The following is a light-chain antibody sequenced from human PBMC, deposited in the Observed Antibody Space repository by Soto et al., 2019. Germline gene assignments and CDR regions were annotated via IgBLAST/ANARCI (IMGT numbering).Light chain of an antibody. Sequence: DVVMTQSPLSLPVTLGQPASISCRSSQSLIHSDGDTYLNWFQHRPGQSPRRLIYKVSDRASGVPDRFSGSGSGTDFTLKISRVEAEDVGVYYCMQGTHWPWTFGQGTEVEIK. J-gene: IGKJ1*01. V-gene: IGKV2-30*02. CDR3: MQGTHWPWT. CDR1: QSLIHSDGDTY. CDR2: KVS.